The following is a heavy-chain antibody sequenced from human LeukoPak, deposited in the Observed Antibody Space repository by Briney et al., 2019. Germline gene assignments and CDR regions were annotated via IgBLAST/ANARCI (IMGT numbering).Heavy chain of an antibody. D-gene: IGHD4-11*01. J-gene: IGHJ4*02. V-gene: IGHV4-34*01. Sequence: PSETLSLTCTVSGGSVSSNYMSWVRQPPGKGLEWIGEINHSGSTNYNPSLKSRVTISVDTSKNQFSLKLSSVTAADTAVYYCARGFTVTRSPPGYWGQGTLVTVSS. CDR1: GGSVSSNY. CDR2: INHSGST. CDR3: ARGFTVTRSPPGY.